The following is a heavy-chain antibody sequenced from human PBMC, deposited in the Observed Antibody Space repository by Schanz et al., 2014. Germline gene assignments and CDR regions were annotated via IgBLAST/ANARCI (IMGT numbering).Heavy chain of an antibody. CDR3: AKDRQTTVNRVGYYYGMDV. Sequence: EVQLVESGGGLLQPGGSLRLSCAASGFTFGTFWMSWVRQAPGKGLEWVANINQDGSDKSYVDSVKGRFTISRDDAKNSLYLQMNSLRAEDTALYYCAKDRQTTVNRVGYYYGMDVWGQGTTVTVSS. D-gene: IGHD4-4*01. J-gene: IGHJ6*02. V-gene: IGHV3-7*03. CDR1: GFTFGTFW. CDR2: INQDGSDK.